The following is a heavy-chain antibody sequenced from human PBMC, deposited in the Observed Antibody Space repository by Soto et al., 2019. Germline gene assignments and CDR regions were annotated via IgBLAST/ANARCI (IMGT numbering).Heavy chain of an antibody. Sequence: QITLKESGPTLVKPTQTLTLTCTFSGLSLSTTGVGVGWIRQPPGKALEWLALIYLDDDKRYSPTLKSRLTITKDTSKNQVVLTMTNMDPVDTATYYCVQSRCGGDCLQSYSSHSYYGLDVWGQGTTVTVSS. J-gene: IGHJ6*02. CDR1: GLSLSTTGVG. V-gene: IGHV2-5*02. CDR2: IYLDDDK. D-gene: IGHD2-21*02. CDR3: VQSRCGGDCLQSYSSHSYYGLDV.